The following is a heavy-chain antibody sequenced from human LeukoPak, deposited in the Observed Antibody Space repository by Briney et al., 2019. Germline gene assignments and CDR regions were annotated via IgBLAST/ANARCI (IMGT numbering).Heavy chain of an antibody. J-gene: IGHJ4*02. CDR2: IYYSGST. CDR1: GGSISSGGYY. D-gene: IGHD3-16*02. V-gene: IGHV4-31*03. CDR3: ARAITFGGVIVF. Sequence: PSETLSLTCTVSGGSISSGGYYWSWIRQHPGKGLEWIGYIYYSGSTYYNPSLKSRVTISVDTSKNQFSLKLSSVTATDTAVYYCARAITFGGVIVFGGQGTLVTASS.